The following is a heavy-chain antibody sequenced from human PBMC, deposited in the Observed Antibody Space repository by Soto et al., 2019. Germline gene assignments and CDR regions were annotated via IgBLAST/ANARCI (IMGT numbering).Heavy chain of an antibody. D-gene: IGHD6-19*01. CDR2: TGNNK. Sequence: QVLLVESGGGVVQPGRSLRLSCAASGFSFSTNTMYWVRQAPGKGQEWVAVTGNNKYYADSVKGRFTISGDNSENTLSLQMNSLRAEDTAVYYCAREHSSGWYLDVWGQGTTVAVSS. J-gene: IGHJ6*02. CDR1: GFSFSTNT. V-gene: IGHV3-30-3*01. CDR3: AREHSSGWYLDV.